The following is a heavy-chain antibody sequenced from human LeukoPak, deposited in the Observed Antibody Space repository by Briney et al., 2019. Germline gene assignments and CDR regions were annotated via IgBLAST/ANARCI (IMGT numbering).Heavy chain of an antibody. CDR3: AREYPWGDAFDI. Sequence: GASVTVSYKASGYTFTNYAMHWVRQAPGQRIEWMGWINAGNGNTKYSQKFQGRVTITRDTSASTAYMELSSLRSEDTAVYYCAREYPWGDAFDIWGQGTMVTVSS. CDR1: GYTFTNYA. CDR2: INAGNGNT. J-gene: IGHJ3*02. V-gene: IGHV1-3*01. D-gene: IGHD1-26*01.